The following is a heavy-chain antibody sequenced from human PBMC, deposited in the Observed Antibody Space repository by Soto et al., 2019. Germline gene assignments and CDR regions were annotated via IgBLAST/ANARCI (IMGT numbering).Heavy chain of an antibody. J-gene: IGHJ5*01. CDR1: GFAFSGYV. CDR2: ISGSGDRT. Sequence: EVQLLESGGGLVQPGGSLRLSCVASGFAFSGYVMTWVRQAPGKGLDWLSSISGSGDRTFYADSVKGRFTISRDTSKHMLYMQIHSLRAGDTAVYYCAKIGVMNSLDMWFDSWGQETLVTVSA. D-gene: IGHD2-21*01. V-gene: IGHV3-23*01. CDR3: AKIGVMNSLDMWFDS.